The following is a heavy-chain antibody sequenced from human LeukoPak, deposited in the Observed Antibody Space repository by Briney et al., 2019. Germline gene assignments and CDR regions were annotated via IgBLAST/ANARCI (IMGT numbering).Heavy chain of an antibody. D-gene: IGHD6-13*01. CDR1: GFGFSATA. V-gene: IGHV3-73*01. Sequence: TGGSLRLSCVASGFGFSATAIHWVRQASGKGLEWVGRIKGKPNASATSYGASVQGRFTISRDNSKNTAYLQMNSLKIEDTAVYYCSREGNTAPAGTAQDYWGQGTLVIVSS. J-gene: IGHJ4*02. CDR2: IKGKPNASAT. CDR3: SREGNTAPAGTAQDY.